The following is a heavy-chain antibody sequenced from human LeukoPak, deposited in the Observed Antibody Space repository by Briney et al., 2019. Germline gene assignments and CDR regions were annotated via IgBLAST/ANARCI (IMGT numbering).Heavy chain of an antibody. Sequence: GGSLRLSCAASGFTFSSYSMNWVRQAPGQGLEWVSSISSSSSYIYYADSVKGRFTISRDNARNSLYLQMNSLRAEDTALYYCAKDKKDMLRGVIHAWGQGTLVTVSS. D-gene: IGHD3-10*01. V-gene: IGHV3-21*04. CDR2: ISSSSSYI. CDR1: GFTFSSYS. J-gene: IGHJ5*02. CDR3: AKDKKDMLRGVIHA.